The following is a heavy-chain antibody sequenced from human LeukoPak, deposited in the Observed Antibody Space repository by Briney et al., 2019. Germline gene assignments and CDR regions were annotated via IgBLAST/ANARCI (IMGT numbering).Heavy chain of an antibody. CDR2: INPSGGST. CDR1: GYTFTSYY. CDR3: ATPGGYCSSTSCYDFRYYYGMDV. J-gene: IGHJ6*02. D-gene: IGHD2-2*01. Sequence: ASVKVSCKASGYTFTSYYMHWVRQAPGQGFEWMGIINPSGGSTSYAQKFQGRVTMTRDTPTSTVYMELSSLRSEDTAVYYCATPGGYCSSTSCYDFRYYYGMDVWGQGTTVTVSS. V-gene: IGHV1-46*01.